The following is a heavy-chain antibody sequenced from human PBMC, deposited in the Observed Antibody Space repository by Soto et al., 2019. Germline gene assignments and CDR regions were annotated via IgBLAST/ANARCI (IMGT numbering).Heavy chain of an antibody. CDR1: GYTFTSYA. CDR3: ARGVAPYYFDY. CDR2: MNAGNGNT. D-gene: IGHD2-15*01. J-gene: IGHJ4*02. V-gene: IGHV1-3*01. Sequence: GASVKVSCKASGYTFTSYAMHWVRQAPGQRLEWMGWMNAGNGNTKYSQKFQGRVTITRDTSASTAYMELSSLRSEDTAVYYCARGVAPYYFDYWGQGTMATVSS.